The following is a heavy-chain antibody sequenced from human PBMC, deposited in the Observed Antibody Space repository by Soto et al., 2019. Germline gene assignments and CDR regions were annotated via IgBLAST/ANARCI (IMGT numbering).Heavy chain of an antibody. V-gene: IGHV4-31*03. D-gene: IGHD3-22*01. J-gene: IGHJ4*02. Sequence: LSLTCTVSGGSISSGGYYWSWIRQHPGKGLEWIGYIYYSGSTYYNPSLKSRVTISVDTSKNQFSLKLSSVTAADTAVYYCARIYYDSSGYYYPFDYWGQGTLVTVSS. CDR3: ARIYYDSSGYYYPFDY. CDR1: GGSISSGGYY. CDR2: IYYSGST.